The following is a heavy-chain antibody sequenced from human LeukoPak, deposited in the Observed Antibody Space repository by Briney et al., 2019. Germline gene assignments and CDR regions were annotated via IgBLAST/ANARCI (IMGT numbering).Heavy chain of an antibody. D-gene: IGHD6-19*01. CDR2: IHYTGIT. CDR3: ARAVSGRFDY. CDR1: GGSITSSKYY. V-gene: IGHV4-39*01. J-gene: IGHJ4*02. Sequence: SETLSLTCTVSGGSITSSKYYWGWIRQPPGKGLEWIGSIHYTGITYYNPSLKTRVTISVDTSKNQFSLRLSSVTAADTAIYYCARAVSGRFDYWGQGTLVTVSS.